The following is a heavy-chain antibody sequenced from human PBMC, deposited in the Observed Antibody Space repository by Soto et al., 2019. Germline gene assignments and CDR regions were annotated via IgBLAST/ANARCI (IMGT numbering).Heavy chain of an antibody. CDR1: GFIFRDYA. CDR2: ISGSGDSA. J-gene: IGHJ4*02. Sequence: VQLLESGGGLVQPGVSLRLSCAASGFIFRDYAMNWVRQAPGKGLERVSAISGSGDSARYPEFVKGRFTISRDNSRYTLYLHMKSLSIDDTAVYYCGKERRVSGRSVCDFWGQGVLVIVAS. D-gene: IGHD6-19*01. CDR3: GKERRVSGRSVCDF. V-gene: IGHV3-23*01.